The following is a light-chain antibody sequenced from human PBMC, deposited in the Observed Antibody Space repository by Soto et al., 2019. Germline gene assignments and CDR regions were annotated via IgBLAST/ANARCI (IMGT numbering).Light chain of an antibody. Sequence: ESMLTQSPGTLSLSPGERATLSCRASQSVSSSYLAWYQQKPGQAPRLVIYGASSRATGIPDRFSGSGSGTDFTLTISRLEPEDFAVYYCQQYGSSPRTFGQGTKVDIK. V-gene: IGKV3-20*01. CDR1: QSVSSSY. CDR3: QQYGSSPRT. J-gene: IGKJ1*01. CDR2: GAS.